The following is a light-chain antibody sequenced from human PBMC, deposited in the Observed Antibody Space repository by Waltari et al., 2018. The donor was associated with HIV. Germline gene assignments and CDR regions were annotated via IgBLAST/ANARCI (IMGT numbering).Light chain of an antibody. V-gene: IGLV2-14*01. Sequence: QSVLTQPASVSGSPGQSISISCSGSSSDIGGYDSVSWYQPQPGKAPKVIIFEVTNRPSGISNRFSGSKSGSTASLTISGLLTEDEGLYYCSSYTGSNSLLFGGGTRLTVL. CDR3: SSYTGSNSLL. J-gene: IGLJ2*01. CDR1: SSDIGGYDS. CDR2: EVT.